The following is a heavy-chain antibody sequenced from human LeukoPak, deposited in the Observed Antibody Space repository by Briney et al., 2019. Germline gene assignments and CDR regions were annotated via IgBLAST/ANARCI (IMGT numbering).Heavy chain of an antibody. CDR2: IKQDGSEK. V-gene: IGHV3-7*01. D-gene: IGHD3-3*01. J-gene: IGHJ5*02. CDR1: GFTFSSYW. Sequence: PXGSLRLSCAASGFTFSSYWMSWVRQAPGKGLEWVAHIKQDGSEKYYVDSVKGRFTISRDNAKNSLYLQMNSLRAEDTAVYYCARDYDFWSGLPLRFDPWGQGTLVTVSS. CDR3: ARDYDFWSGLPLRFDP.